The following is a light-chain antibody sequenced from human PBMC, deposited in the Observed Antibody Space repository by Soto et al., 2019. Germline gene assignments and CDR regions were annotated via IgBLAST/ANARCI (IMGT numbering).Light chain of an antibody. CDR2: EVN. V-gene: IGLV2-8*01. CDR1: GSDVGAYNF. Sequence: SALTQPPSASGSPGQSVTISCTGTGSDVGAYNFVSWYQQYPGKAPKLMIFEVNKRPSGVPDRFSGFKSGNTAFLSVSGLRADDEADYYCSSFAGSANLLFGGGTKLTVL. CDR3: SSFAGSANLL. J-gene: IGLJ2*01.